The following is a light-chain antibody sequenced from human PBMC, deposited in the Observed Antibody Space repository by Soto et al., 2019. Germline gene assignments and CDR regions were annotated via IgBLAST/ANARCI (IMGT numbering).Light chain of an antibody. J-gene: IGLJ2*01. V-gene: IGLV1-51*01. CDR2: DNN. Sequence: QSVLTQPPSVSAAPGQKVTISCSGSSSNIGNQFVSWYQQLPGTAPKLLIYDNNKRPSGIPDRFSGFKSGTSATLGIAGLQTGDEADYYCGSWDSSLTGVVFGGGTKLTVL. CDR1: SSNIGNQF. CDR3: GSWDSSLTGVV.